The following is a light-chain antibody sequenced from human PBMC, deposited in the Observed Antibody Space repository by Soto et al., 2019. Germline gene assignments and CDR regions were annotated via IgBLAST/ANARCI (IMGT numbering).Light chain of an antibody. Sequence: EIVLTQSPGTLSLSPGERATLSCRASQSISSSYLAWYQQKPGQAARLLIYAASSRATGIPDRFSGSGSGTHFTLTISRLEPEDYAVYYCQQYGTSPGTFGQGTKLEIK. V-gene: IGKV3-20*01. CDR2: AAS. CDR3: QQYGTSPGT. J-gene: IGKJ2*02. CDR1: QSISSSY.